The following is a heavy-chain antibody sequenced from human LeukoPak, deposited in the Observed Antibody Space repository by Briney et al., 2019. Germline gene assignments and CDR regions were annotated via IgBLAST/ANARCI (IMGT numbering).Heavy chain of an antibody. Sequence: GGSLRRSCAASGFTVSSNYMSWVRQAPGKGLEWVSVIYSGGSTYYADSVKGRFTISRHNSKNTLYLQMNSLRAEDTAVYYCARTKSGYSYGYYYWGQGTLVTVSS. CDR1: GFTVSSNY. D-gene: IGHD5-18*01. J-gene: IGHJ4*02. CDR3: ARTKSGYSYGYYY. V-gene: IGHV3-53*04. CDR2: IYSGGST.